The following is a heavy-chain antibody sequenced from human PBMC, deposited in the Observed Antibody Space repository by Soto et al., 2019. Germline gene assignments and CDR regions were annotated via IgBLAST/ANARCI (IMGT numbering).Heavy chain of an antibody. D-gene: IGHD3-22*01. V-gene: IGHV3-33*01. J-gene: IGHJ4*02. Sequence: GGSLRLSCAASGFTFSSYGMHWVRQAPGKGLEWVAAIWYDGRNTYYADSVKGRFTISRDNSKNTLYLQMNSLRAEDTAVYYCARTAYYYDSSGYYFDCWGQGTLVTVSS. CDR1: GFTFSSYG. CDR2: IWYDGRNT. CDR3: ARTAYYYDSSGYYFDC.